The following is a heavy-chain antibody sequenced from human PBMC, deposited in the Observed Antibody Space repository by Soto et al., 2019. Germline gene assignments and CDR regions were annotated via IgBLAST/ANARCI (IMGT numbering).Heavy chain of an antibody. J-gene: IGHJ4*02. Sequence: WGSLKLSCAASGFTFSSYGMHWVRQAPGKGLEWVAVISYDGSNKYYADSVKGRFTISRDNSKNTLYLQMNSLRAEDTAVYYCAKDLLFSYYYDSSGYGSIDYWGQGTLVTVSS. CDR3: AKDLLFSYYYDSSGYGSIDY. CDR1: GFTFSSYG. D-gene: IGHD3-22*01. CDR2: ISYDGSNK. V-gene: IGHV3-30*18.